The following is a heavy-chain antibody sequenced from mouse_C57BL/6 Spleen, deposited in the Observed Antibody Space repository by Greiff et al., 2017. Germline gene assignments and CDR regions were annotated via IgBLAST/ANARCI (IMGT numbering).Heavy chain of an antibody. Sequence: QVQLQQSGPELVKPGASVKISCKASGYAFSSSWMNWVKQRPGKGLEWIGRIYPGDGDTNYNGKFKGKATLTADKSSSTAYMQLSSLTSEDSAVYFCARCHDYDWYFDVWGTGTTVTVSS. J-gene: IGHJ1*03. V-gene: IGHV1-82*01. D-gene: IGHD2-4*01. CDR1: GYAFSSSW. CDR2: IYPGDGDT. CDR3: ARCHDYDWYFDV.